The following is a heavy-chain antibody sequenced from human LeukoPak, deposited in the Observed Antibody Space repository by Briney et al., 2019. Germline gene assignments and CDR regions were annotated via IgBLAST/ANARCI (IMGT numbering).Heavy chain of an antibody. J-gene: IGHJ6*02. CDR2: IYYSGST. D-gene: IGHD6-19*01. CDR1: GGSISSYY. Sequence: SETLSLTCTVSGGSISSYYWSWIRQPPGKGLEWIGYIYYSGSTNYNPSLKSRVTISVDTSKNQFSLKLSSVTAADTAVYYCARQSSGWYNHYGMDVWGQGTTVTVSS. V-gene: IGHV4-59*01. CDR3: ARQSSGWYNHYGMDV.